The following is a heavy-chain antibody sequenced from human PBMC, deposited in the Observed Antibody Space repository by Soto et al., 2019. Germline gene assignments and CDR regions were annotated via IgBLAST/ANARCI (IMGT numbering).Heavy chain of an antibody. V-gene: IGHV1-69*13. J-gene: IGHJ4*02. Sequence: SVKVSCKASGGTFSSYAISWVRQTPGQGLEWMGGIIPIFGTANYAQKFQGRVTITADESTSTAYMELSSLRSEDTAVYYCARDWYYYDSSGYYDYWGQGTLVTVSS. CDR1: GGTFSSYA. CDR2: IIPIFGTA. D-gene: IGHD3-22*01. CDR3: ARDWYYYDSSGYYDY.